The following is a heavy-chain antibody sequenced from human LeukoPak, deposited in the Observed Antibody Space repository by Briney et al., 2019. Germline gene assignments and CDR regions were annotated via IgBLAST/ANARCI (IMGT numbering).Heavy chain of an antibody. D-gene: IGHD2-2*02. V-gene: IGHV5-51*01. J-gene: IGHJ4*02. CDR3: AIGGDSTTSCYRCFNY. Sequence: VQSLKISCKGSGYRFTSYWTGWVRQIPAKGLERIVIIYPDDFDARSSPSFQGQVIISADKSINAAYLQWSSLKASDTAMYYCAIGGDSTTSCYRCFNYWGQGTLVTVSS. CDR1: GYRFTSYW. CDR2: IYPDDFDA.